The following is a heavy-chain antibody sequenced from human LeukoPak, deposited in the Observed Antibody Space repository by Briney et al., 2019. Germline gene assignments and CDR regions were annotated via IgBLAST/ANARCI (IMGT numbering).Heavy chain of an antibody. CDR1: GFTFSNSV. D-gene: IGHD3-16*01. CDR2: ISDDGSSE. CDR3: ARESYGSGHCAAFGI. Sequence: GRSLRLSCAASGFTFSNSVMHWVRQAPGKGLEWVAGISDDGSSEHYADSVKGRFTISRDNSDNTLYVQMNSLRAEDTAVYYCARESYGSGHCAAFGIWGQGTLVTVSS. V-gene: IGHV3-30*04. J-gene: IGHJ3*02.